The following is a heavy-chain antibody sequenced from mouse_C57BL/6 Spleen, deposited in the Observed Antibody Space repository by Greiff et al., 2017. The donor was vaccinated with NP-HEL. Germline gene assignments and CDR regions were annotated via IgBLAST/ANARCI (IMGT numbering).Heavy chain of an antibody. CDR3: ARRITTVVAKAMDY. CDR2: ISSGSSTI. V-gene: IGHV5-17*01. J-gene: IGHJ4*01. CDR1: RFTFSDYG. D-gene: IGHD1-1*01. Sequence: EVKLVESGGGLVKPGGSLKLSCAASRFTFSDYGMHWVRQAPEKGLEWVAYISSGSSTIYYADTVKGRFTISRDNAKNTLFLQMTSLRSEDTAMYYCARRITTVVAKAMDYWGQGTSVTVSS.